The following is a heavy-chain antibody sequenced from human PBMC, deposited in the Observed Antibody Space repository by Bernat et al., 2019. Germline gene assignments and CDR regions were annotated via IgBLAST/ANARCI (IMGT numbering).Heavy chain of an antibody. J-gene: IGHJ3*02. CDR2: INPNSGGT. CDR3: ARGAYYYDSSGYPGAFDI. V-gene: IGHV1-2*04. CDR1: GYTFTGYY. D-gene: IGHD3-22*01. Sequence: QVQLVQSGAEVKKPGASVKVSCKASGYTFTGYYMHWVRQAPGQGLEWLGWINPNSGGTNYAQKFQGWVTMTRDTSISTAYMELSRLRSYDTAVYYCARGAYYYDSSGYPGAFDIWGQGTMVTVSS.